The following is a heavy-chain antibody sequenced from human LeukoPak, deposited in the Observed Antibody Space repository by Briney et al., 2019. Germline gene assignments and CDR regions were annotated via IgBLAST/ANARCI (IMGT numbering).Heavy chain of an antibody. CDR2: LYPSGST. CDR1: GASISSYY. J-gene: IGHJ6*03. Sequence: SETLSLTCTVTGASISSYYWIRFWQPAGKGLEWIGRLYPSGSTNYNPSLKSRVTISVDKSKRQFSLELSSVTAADTAVFYCAKTPPEYYYIAVCGKGATVTVSS. D-gene: IGHD4-23*01. CDR3: AKTPPEYYYIAV. V-gene: IGHV4-4*07.